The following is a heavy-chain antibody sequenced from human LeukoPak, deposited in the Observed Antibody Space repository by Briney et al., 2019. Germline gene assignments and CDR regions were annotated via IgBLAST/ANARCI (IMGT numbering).Heavy chain of an antibody. V-gene: IGHV4-30-4*01. J-gene: IGHJ6*02. Sequence: SQTLSLTCTVSGGSISSGGYYWSWIRQPPGKGLEWIGYIYYSGSTNYNPSLKSRVTISVDTSKNQFSLKLSSVTAADTAVYYCASRAVATSYYYYGMDVWGQGTTVTVSS. CDR3: ASRAVATSYYYYGMDV. CDR1: GGSISSGGYY. CDR2: IYYSGST. D-gene: IGHD5-12*01.